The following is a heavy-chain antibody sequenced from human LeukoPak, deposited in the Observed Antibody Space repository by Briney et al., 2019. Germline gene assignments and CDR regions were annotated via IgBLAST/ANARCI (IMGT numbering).Heavy chain of an antibody. V-gene: IGHV4-34*01. CDR3: ARAARRRWLQTNWPHDY. Sequence: SETLSLTCAVYGGSFSGYYWSWIRQPPGKGLEWIGEINHSGSTNYNPSLKSRVTISVDTSKNQFSLKLSSVTAADTAVYYCARAARRRWLQTNWPHDYWGQGTLVTVSS. CDR1: GGSFSGYY. J-gene: IGHJ4*02. CDR2: INHSGST. D-gene: IGHD5-24*01.